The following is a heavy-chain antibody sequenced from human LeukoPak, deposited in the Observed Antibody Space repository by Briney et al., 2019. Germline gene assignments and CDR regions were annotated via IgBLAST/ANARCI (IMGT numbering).Heavy chain of an antibody. Sequence: GGSLRLSCAASGFTFSSYGMHWVRQAPGKGLEWVANIKQDGSEKYYVDSVKGRFTISRDNAKNSLYLQMNSLRAEDTAVYYCARKNGLDYWGQGTLVTVSS. CDR1: GFTFSSYG. CDR2: IKQDGSEK. V-gene: IGHV3-7*01. CDR3: ARKNGLDY. J-gene: IGHJ4*02.